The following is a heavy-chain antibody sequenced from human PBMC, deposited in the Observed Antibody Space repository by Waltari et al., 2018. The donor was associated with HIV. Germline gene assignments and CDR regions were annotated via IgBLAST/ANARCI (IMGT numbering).Heavy chain of an antibody. D-gene: IGHD2-8*01. CDR3: ARRPRMAAFYLYYGMDV. CDR2: IYYTGTT. CDR1: GGSVINSDYY. J-gene: IGHJ6*02. V-gene: IGHV4-39*01. Sequence: QLQLQQSGPGLVKPSETLSLTCTVSGGSVINSDYYWDFIRQSPGKGLEWIGNIYYTGTTFYNPSLKSRVTMSAALSRSQFSLRLNSVTAADTAIYYCARRPRMAAFYLYYGMDVWGQGTTVTVSS.